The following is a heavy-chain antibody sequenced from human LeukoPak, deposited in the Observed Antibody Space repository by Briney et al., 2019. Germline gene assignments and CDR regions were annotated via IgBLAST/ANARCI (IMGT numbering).Heavy chain of an antibody. CDR1: GYSFTSYW. J-gene: IGHJ6*03. Sequence: GESLKISCKGSGYSFTSYWIGWVRQMPGKGLEWMGIIYPGDSDTRYSPSFQGQVTISADKSISTAYLQWSSLKASDTAMYYCARHAIVSDIVVVPAAIGGYYYYMDVWGKGTTVTVSS. CDR2: IYPGDSDT. D-gene: IGHD2-2*02. V-gene: IGHV5-51*01. CDR3: ARHAIVSDIVVVPAAIGGYYYYMDV.